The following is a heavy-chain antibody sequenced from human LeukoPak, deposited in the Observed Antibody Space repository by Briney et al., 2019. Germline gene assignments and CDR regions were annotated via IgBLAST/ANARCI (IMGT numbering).Heavy chain of an antibody. Sequence: PSETLSLTCAVYGGSFSGYYWSWIRQPPGKGLEWIGEINHSGSTNYNPSLKSRVTISVDTSKNQFSLKLSSVTAADTAVYYCARERVVPAAQNDALDIWGQGTMVTVSS. V-gene: IGHV4-34*01. CDR3: ARERVVPAAQNDALDI. CDR1: GGSFSGYY. D-gene: IGHD2-2*01. CDR2: INHSGST. J-gene: IGHJ3*02.